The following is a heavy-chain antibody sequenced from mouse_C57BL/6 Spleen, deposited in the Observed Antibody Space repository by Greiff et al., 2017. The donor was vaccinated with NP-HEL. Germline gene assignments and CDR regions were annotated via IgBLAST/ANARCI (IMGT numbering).Heavy chain of an antibody. CDR2: ISGGGGNT. J-gene: IGHJ2*01. Sequence: EVQGVESGGGLVKPGGSLKLSCAASGFTFSSYTMSWVRQTPEKRLEWVATISGGGGNTYYPDSVKGRFTISRDNAKNTLYLQMSSLRSEDTALYYCASYYYGFDYWGQGTTLTVSS. V-gene: IGHV5-9*01. CDR3: ASYYYGFDY. CDR1: GFTFSSYT. D-gene: IGHD1-1*01.